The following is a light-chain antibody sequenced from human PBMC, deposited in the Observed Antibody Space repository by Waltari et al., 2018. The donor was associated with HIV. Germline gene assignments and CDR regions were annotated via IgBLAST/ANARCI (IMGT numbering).Light chain of an antibody. J-gene: IGKJ1*01. V-gene: IGKV3-15*01. CDR1: QSVSTN. CDR2: GAS. Sequence: IVMTQSPATLSVSPGERATFSCRASQSVSTNLAWYQQKPGQAPRLLTSGASTRATGLPARFSGSGSGTEFTLTISSLQSEDFAVYYCQQYNKWPETFGQGTKVEIK. CDR3: QQYNKWPET.